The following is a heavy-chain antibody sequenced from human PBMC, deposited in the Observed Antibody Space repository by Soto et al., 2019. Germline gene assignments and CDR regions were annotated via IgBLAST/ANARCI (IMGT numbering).Heavy chain of an antibody. J-gene: IGHJ4*02. D-gene: IGHD2-2*03. CDR2: IYYSGST. CDR1: GGYISSSSYY. CDR3: AREGNLGRWIQPLDS. Sequence: SETLSLTCTVSGGYISSSSYYWGWIRQPPGKGLEWIGSIYYSGSTYYSPSLKSRVTMSVDTSKNHFSLKLISVTTADTAVYFCAREGNLGRWIQPLDSWGQGTLVTVSS. V-gene: IGHV4-39*07.